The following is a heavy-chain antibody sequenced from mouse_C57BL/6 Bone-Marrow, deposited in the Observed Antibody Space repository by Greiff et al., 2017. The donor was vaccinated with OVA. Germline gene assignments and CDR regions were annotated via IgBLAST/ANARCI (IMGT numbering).Heavy chain of an antibody. CDR2: ISNLAYSI. CDR3: ARHRMDY. Sequence: EVMLVESGGGLVQPGGSLKLSCAASGFTFSDYGMAWVRQAPRKGPAWVAFISNLAYSIYYADTVTGRFTISRENAKNTLYLEMSSLRSEDTAMYYCARHRMDYWGQGTSVTVSS. CDR1: GFTFSDYG. J-gene: IGHJ4*01. V-gene: IGHV5-15*01.